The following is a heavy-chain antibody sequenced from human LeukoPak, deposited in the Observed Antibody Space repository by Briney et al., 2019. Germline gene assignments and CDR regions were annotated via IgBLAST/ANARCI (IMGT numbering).Heavy chain of an antibody. J-gene: IGHJ4*02. D-gene: IGHD3-22*01. V-gene: IGHV4-34*01. Sequence: ASETLSLTCAVYGGSFSGHSWSWIRQAPGKGLEWIGEISHTGGINYNPSLKSRVTISADTSKNQFSLRLTSVAAADTAVYYCARHVHVSMIVVILSDYFDYWGRGTLVSVSS. CDR2: ISHTGGI. CDR3: ARHVHVSMIVVILSDYFDY. CDR1: GGSFSGHS.